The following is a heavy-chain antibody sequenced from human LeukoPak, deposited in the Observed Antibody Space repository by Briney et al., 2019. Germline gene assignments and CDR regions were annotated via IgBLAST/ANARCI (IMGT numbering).Heavy chain of an antibody. V-gene: IGHV4-59*01. D-gene: IGHD3-22*01. CDR3: ARAPQYYDSSGYYYYYMDV. CDR2: IYYSGST. J-gene: IGHJ6*03. CDR1: GGSISTYY. Sequence: SETLSLTCTVSGGSISTYYWSWIRQPPGKGLEWIGYIYYSGSTNYNPSLKSRVTLSVDTSKNQFSLNLSSVTAADTAVYYCARAPQYYDSSGYYYYYMDVWGKGTTVAVSS.